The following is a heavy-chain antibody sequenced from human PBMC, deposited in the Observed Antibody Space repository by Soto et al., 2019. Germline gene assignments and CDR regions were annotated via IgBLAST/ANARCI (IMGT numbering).Heavy chain of an antibody. Sequence: QGHLVQSDAEVKKSGASVKVSCKASGYTFTRYGISWVRQAPGQGLEWMGWISGYNGDTNYAQKFQGRVSMTIDTSTTTAYMELRSLTSDDTAVYYCAKNGQPPYYYYGLDVWGQGTKVTVSS. CDR3: AKNGQPPYYYYGLDV. CDR2: ISGYNGDT. V-gene: IGHV1-18*01. J-gene: IGHJ6*02. CDR1: GYTFTRYG. D-gene: IGHD2-8*01.